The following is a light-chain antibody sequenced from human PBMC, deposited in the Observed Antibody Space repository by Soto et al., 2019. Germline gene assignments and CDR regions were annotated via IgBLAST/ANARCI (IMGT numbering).Light chain of an antibody. CDR1: QSVSRY. V-gene: IGKV3-11*01. Sequence: IVLTQSPAILSLSPGESATLSCRASQSVSRYLAWYQQQPGRSPRLIIYDASNRATGIPARFIGSGSGTDFTLTISSLEPGDFAIYYCQQRGNWPPRYTFGQGTKLELK. CDR3: QQRGNWPPRYT. J-gene: IGKJ2*01. CDR2: DAS.